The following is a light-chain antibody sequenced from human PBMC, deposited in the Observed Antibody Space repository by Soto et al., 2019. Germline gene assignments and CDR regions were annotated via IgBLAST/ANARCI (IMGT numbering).Light chain of an antibody. J-gene: IGKJ1*01. CDR3: QQYNNWPLT. CDR2: GAS. CDR1: QSVSSN. Sequence: EIVMTQSPATLSASPGERATLSCRASQSVSSNLAWYQQKPGQAPRLLIYGASTRATGIPARFSGSGSGTEFTLTISSLQSEDFAVYYCQQYNNWPLTFGQGTKVDIK. V-gene: IGKV3-15*01.